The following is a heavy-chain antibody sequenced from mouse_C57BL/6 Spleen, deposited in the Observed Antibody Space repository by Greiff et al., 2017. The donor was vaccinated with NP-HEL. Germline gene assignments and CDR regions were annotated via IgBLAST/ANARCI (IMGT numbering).Heavy chain of an antibody. D-gene: IGHD2-10*01. CDR2: IYPGSGNT. CDR3: AREGPTMRFAY. Sequence: QVQLQQSGPELVKPGASVKISCKASGYSFTSYYIHWVKQRPGQGLEWIGWIYPGSGNTKYNEKFKGKATLTADTSSSTAYMQLSSLTSEDSAVYYCAREGPTMRFAYWGQGTLVTVSA. CDR1: GYSFTSYY. J-gene: IGHJ3*01. V-gene: IGHV1-66*01.